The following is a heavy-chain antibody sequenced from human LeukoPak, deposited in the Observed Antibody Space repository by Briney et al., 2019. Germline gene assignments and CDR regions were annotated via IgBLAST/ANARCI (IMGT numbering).Heavy chain of an antibody. J-gene: IGHJ3*02. D-gene: IGHD3-22*01. V-gene: IGHV4-34*01. CDR3: ARAGDSSGYYRDAFDI. Sequence: SETLSLTCAVYDGSFSGYYWSWIRQPPGKGLEWIGEINHSGSTNYNPSLKSRVTISVDTSKNQFSLKLSSVAAADTAVYYCARAGDSSGYYRDAFDIWGQGTMVTVSS. CDR2: INHSGST. CDR1: DGSFSGYY.